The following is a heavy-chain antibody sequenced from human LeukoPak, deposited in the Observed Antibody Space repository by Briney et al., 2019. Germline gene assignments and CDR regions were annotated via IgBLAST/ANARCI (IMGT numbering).Heavy chain of an antibody. CDR2: ISSSFSKI. D-gene: IGHD3-3*01. J-gene: IGHJ4*02. CDR1: GFIFSSFS. CDR3: ARERVNFGVGSPSSFDY. V-gene: IGHV3-48*04. Sequence: GGSLRPSCAASGFIFSSFSMNWVRQAPGKGLEWISYISSSFSKIHYADSVRGRFTISRDNAKNSLYLQMNSLRAEDTAVYYCARERVNFGVGSPSSFDYWGQGTLVTVSS.